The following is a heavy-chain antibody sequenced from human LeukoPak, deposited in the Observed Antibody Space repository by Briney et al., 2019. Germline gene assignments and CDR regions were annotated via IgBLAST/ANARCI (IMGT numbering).Heavy chain of an antibody. J-gene: IGHJ4*02. CDR1: GFTVSSNY. V-gene: IGHV3-66*02. Sequence: GGSLRLSCAASGFTVSSNYMSWVRQAPGKGLEWVSVIYSGGSTYYADSVKGRFTISRDNSKNTLYLQMNSLRAEDTAVYYCARDLRYGDYDGEFYFDYWGQGTLVTVSS. D-gene: IGHD4-17*01. CDR2: IYSGGST. CDR3: ARDLRYGDYDGEFYFDY.